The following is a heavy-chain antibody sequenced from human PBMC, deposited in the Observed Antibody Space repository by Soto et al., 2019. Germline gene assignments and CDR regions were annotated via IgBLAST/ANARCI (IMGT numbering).Heavy chain of an antibody. J-gene: IGHJ3*02. Sequence: QLVESGGGLVQPGGSLRLSCVASGFTFSNYWMSWVRQTPGKGLEWVANIKEDGSEKYYMDSVKGRFTISRDNAEKSLYLQMNSLRGEDTAVYYCARDSRSCINIDCRGDAFDIWGQGTTVTVSS. CDR2: IKEDGSEK. CDR1: GFTFSNYW. CDR3: ARDSRSCINIDCRGDAFDI. V-gene: IGHV3-7*04. D-gene: IGHD1-20*01.